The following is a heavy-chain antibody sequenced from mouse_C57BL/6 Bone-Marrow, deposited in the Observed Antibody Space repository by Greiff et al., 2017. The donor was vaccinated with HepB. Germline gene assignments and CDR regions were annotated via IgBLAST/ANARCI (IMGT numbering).Heavy chain of an antibody. CDR3: ARVLLLRSPWYFDV. V-gene: IGHV1-55*01. D-gene: IGHD1-1*01. CDR1: GYTFTSYW. J-gene: IGHJ1*03. CDR2: IYPGSGST. Sequence: VQLQQPGAELVKPGASVKMSCKASGYTFTSYWITWVKQRPGQGLEWIGDIYPGSGSTNYNEKFKSKATLTVDTSSSTAYMQLSSLTSEDSAVYYCARVLLLRSPWYFDVWGTGTTVTVSS.